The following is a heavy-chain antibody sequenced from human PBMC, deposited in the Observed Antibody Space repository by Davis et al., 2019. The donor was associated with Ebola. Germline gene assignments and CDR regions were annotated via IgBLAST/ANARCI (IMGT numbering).Heavy chain of an antibody. D-gene: IGHD1-26*01. V-gene: IGHV3-23*01. CDR3: AKDGRIVGATIDY. CDR1: GFTFSSYA. J-gene: IGHJ4*02. CDR2: ISGSGGST. Sequence: PGGSLRLSCAASGFTFSSYAMSWVRQAPGKGLEWVSAISGSGGSTYYADSVKGRFTISRGNSKNTLYLQMNSLRAEDTAVYYCAKDGRIVGATIDYWGQGTLVTVSS.